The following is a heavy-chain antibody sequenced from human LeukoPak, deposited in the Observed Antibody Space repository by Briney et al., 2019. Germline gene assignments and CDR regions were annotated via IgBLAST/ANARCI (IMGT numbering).Heavy chain of an antibody. J-gene: IGHJ4*02. Sequence: GASVKVSCKASEYTFTSYYMHWVRQAPGQGLEWVGWINPNSGGTSYAQKFQGRVTMTRDTSTSTVYMELSSLRSEDTAVYYCARNQGTAGGYSGYDFDYWGQGTLVTVSS. CDR3: ARNQGTAGGYSGYDFDY. CDR1: EYTFTSYY. D-gene: IGHD5-12*01. CDR2: INPNSGGT. V-gene: IGHV1-2*02.